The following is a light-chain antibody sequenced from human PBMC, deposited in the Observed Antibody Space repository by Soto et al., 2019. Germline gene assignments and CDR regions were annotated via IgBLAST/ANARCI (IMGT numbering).Light chain of an antibody. J-gene: IGKJ4*01. V-gene: IGKV3-11*01. CDR1: QSVSSY. CDR2: DAS. CDR3: HQYNNWPLT. Sequence: EIVLTQSPATLSLSPGERATLSCRASQSVSSYLAWYQQKPGQAPRLLIYDASNRATGIPARFSGSGSGTEFTLTISSLQSEDFAVYYCHQYNNWPLTFGGGTKVDI.